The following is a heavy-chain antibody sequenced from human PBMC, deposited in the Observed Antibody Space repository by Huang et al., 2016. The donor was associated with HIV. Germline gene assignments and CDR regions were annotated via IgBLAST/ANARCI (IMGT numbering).Heavy chain of an antibody. J-gene: IGHJ4*02. CDR2: ISYDGSSK. V-gene: IGHV3-30*18. D-gene: IGHD1-26*01. CDR3: AKDGRGSGTYYDYFEY. Sequence: QVQLVESGGGVVQPGRSLRLSCAAFGFTFNKFDMHWVRQAPGKGREWVTIISYDGSSKYHADSVKGRFTISRDNSKNTVYLQMNSLRVEDTAVYYCAKDGRGSGTYYDYFEYWGQGTLVTVSS. CDR1: GFTFNKFD.